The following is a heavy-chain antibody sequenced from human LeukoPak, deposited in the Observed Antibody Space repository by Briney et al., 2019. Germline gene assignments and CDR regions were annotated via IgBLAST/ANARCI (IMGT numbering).Heavy chain of an antibody. V-gene: IGHV1-69*13. Sequence: SVKVSCKASGGTFMSYAISWVRQAPGQGLEWMGGIIPIFGTANYAQKFQGRVTITADESTSTAYMELSSLRSEDTAVYYCAREGYYDSSGYYSIWGQGTLVTVSS. J-gene: IGHJ4*02. CDR3: AREGYYDSSGYYSI. D-gene: IGHD3-22*01. CDR2: IIPIFGTA. CDR1: GGTFMSYA.